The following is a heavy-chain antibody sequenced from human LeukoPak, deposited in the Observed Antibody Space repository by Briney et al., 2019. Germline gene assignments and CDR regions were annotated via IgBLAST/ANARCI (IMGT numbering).Heavy chain of an antibody. V-gene: IGHV3-48*04. J-gene: IGHJ4*02. Sequence: GGSLRLSCVGSGFTFSSYSMSWVRQAPGKGLEWVSYISISTSSIDYADSVKGRFTLSRDNAKNSLSLQMNSLRAEDTAVYYCAGGPWELDWWGQGTLVTVSS. D-gene: IGHD1-26*01. CDR1: GFTFSSYS. CDR2: ISISTSSI. CDR3: AGGPWELDW.